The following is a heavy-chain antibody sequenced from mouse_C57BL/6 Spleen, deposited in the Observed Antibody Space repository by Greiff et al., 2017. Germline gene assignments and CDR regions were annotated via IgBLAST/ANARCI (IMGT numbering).Heavy chain of an antibody. CDR3: ARSGY. Sequence: QVQLQQPGAELVRPGSSVKLSCKASGYTFTSYWLDWVQQRPGQGLEWIGNIYPSDSETHYNLKFKEKATLTVEQSSSTAYMQLSSLTSEDSAVCYCARSGYWAQGTTLTVS. CDR1: GYTFTSYW. J-gene: IGHJ2*01. CDR2: IYPSDSET. V-gene: IGHV1-61*01.